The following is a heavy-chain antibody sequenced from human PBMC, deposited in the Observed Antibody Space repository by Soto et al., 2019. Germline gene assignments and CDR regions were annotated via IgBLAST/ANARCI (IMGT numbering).Heavy chain of an antibody. Sequence: SETLSLTCAVSGGSISSGGYSWSWIRQPPGKGLEWIGYIYHSGSTYYNPSLKSRVTISVDRSKNQFSLKLSSVTAADTAVYYCARVVPAARGYYYYGMDVWGQGTTLTVSS. V-gene: IGHV4-30-2*01. CDR3: ARVVPAARGYYYYGMDV. CDR1: GGSISSGGYS. CDR2: IYHSGST. D-gene: IGHD2-2*01. J-gene: IGHJ6*02.